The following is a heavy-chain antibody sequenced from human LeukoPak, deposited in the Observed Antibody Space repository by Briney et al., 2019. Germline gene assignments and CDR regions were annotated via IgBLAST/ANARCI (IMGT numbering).Heavy chain of an antibody. D-gene: IGHD3-10*01. CDR1: GGSISSGSYY. CDR2: IYTSGST. J-gene: IGHJ5*02. V-gene: IGHV4-61*02. Sequence: SETLSLTCTVSGGSISSGSYYWSWIRQPAGKGLEWIGRIYTSGSTNYNPSLKSRVTISVDTSKNQFSLRLSSVTAADTAVYYCAREGLNMVRGVIPKEAWGWFDPWGQGTLVTVSS. CDR3: AREGLNMVRGVIPKEAWGWFDP.